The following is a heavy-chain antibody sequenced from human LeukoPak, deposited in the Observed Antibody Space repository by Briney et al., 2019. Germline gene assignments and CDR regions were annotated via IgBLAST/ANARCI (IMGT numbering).Heavy chain of an antibody. D-gene: IGHD3-10*02. J-gene: IGHJ6*03. CDR1: GVTFSDYN. Sequence: GGSLRLFCAASGVTFSDYNMNWVRQVPGRGLESVSYMSRSGDIIYYADSVKGRFTISRDNAKNSLYLQMNSLRAEDTAVYYCAELGITMIGGVWGKGTTVTISS. CDR3: AELGITMIGGV. CDR2: MSRSGDII. V-gene: IGHV3-48*04.